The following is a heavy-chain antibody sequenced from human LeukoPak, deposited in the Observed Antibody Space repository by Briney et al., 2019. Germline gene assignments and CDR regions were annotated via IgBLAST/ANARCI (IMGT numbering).Heavy chain of an antibody. J-gene: IGHJ4*02. CDR3: AKDDGYYGGNSDYFDY. D-gene: IGHD4-23*01. V-gene: IGHV3-30*02. CDR1: GFNFRNFD. CDR2: IRYDGSNK. Sequence: GGSLRLSCAASGFNFRNFDMHWVRQAPGKGLEWVAFIRYDGSNKYYADSVKGRFTISRDNSKNTLYLQMNSLRAEDTAVYYCAKDDGYYGGNSDYFDYWGQGTLVTVSS.